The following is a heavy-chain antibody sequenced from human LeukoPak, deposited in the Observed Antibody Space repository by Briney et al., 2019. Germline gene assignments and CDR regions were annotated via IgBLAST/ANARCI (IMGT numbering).Heavy chain of an antibody. J-gene: IGHJ6*03. CDR3: ARGLRDEERHYGYYYMDV. Sequence: SETLSLTCTVSGDSVSGYYGSWIRQPPGKGLEWIGYFYTSANTNYHPSLKSRVPMSVDTSKQQFSLKLTSVTAADTAVYYCARGLRDEERHYGYYYMDVWGKGTTVTVSS. V-gene: IGHV4-4*09. D-gene: IGHD3-22*01. CDR1: GDSVSGYY. CDR2: FYTSANT.